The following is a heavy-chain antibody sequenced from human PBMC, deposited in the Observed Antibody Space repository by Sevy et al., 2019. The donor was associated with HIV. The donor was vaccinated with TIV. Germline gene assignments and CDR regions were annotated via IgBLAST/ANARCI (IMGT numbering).Heavy chain of an antibody. J-gene: IGHJ6*03. CDR3: ARLVAAAGYYYYYYIDV. D-gene: IGHD6-13*01. Sequence: GESLKISCKGSGYSFTSYWIGWVRQMPGKGLGWMGIIYPGYSDTRYSPSFQGQVTISADKSSSTAYLQWSSLKASDTAMYYCARLVAAAGYYYYYYIDVWGKGTTVTVSS. V-gene: IGHV5-51*01. CDR2: IYPGYSDT. CDR1: GYSFTSYW.